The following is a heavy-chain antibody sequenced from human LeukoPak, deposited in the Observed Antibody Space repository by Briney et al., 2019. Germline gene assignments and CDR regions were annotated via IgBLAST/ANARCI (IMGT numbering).Heavy chain of an antibody. CDR1: GFTFSSYG. CDR3: AELGITMIGGV. CDR2: ISYDAKSN. V-gene: IGHV3-30*18. Sequence: GGSLRLSCVTSGFTFSSYGMHWVRQVPGKGLEWVAVISYDAKSNYHVDSVKGRFTISRDNAKNSLYLQMNSLRTEDTAVYYCAELGITMIGGVWGKGTTVTISS. D-gene: IGHD3-10*02. J-gene: IGHJ6*04.